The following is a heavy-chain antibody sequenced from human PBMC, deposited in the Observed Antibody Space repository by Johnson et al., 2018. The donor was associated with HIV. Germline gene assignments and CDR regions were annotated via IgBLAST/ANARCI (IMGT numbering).Heavy chain of an antibody. CDR2: ISWNSGSI. CDR3: AKDTRLTPPFHITELQGAFDI. CDR1: GFIFDDYA. Sequence: VQLVESGGGLNQPGGSLRLSCAASGFIFDDYAMHWVRQAPGKGLEWVSGISWNSGSIGYADSVKVRFTISRDNAKNSLYLQMTSLRAVDTALYYCAKDTRLTPPFHITELQGAFDIWGPGTMVTVSS. D-gene: IGHD1-14*01. J-gene: IGHJ3*02. V-gene: IGHV3-9*01.